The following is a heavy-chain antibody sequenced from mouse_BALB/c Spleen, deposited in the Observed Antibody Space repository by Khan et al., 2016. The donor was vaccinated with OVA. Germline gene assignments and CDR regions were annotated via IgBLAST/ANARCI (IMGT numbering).Heavy chain of an antibody. V-gene: IGHV4-1*02. D-gene: IGHD2-2*01. CDR3: ARRLRWYDYAMEY. CDR1: GFAFSRYW. CDR2: INPDSSTI. J-gene: IGHJ4*01. Sequence: EVKLLESGGGLVQPGGSLKLSCAASGFAFSRYWMSWVRQAPGKGLEWIGEINPDSSTINYTPSLKDKFIISRDNAKNTLYLQMSKVRSEDTALNYCARRLRWYDYAMEYWGQGTSVTVSS.